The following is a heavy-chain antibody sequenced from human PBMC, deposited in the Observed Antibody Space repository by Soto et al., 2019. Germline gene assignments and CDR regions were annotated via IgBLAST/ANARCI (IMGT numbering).Heavy chain of an antibody. CDR3: ARVLSGSSLFDY. CDR2: ISYSGST. J-gene: IGHJ4*02. CDR1: GGSIISDY. V-gene: IGHV4-59*01. Sequence: SETLSLTCTVSGGSIISDYWSWIRQPPGKGLEWIGYISYSGSTNYNPSLKSLVTISADTSKNQFSLNLSSVTAADTAVYYCARVLSGSSLFDYWGQGTLVTVSS. D-gene: IGHD1-26*01.